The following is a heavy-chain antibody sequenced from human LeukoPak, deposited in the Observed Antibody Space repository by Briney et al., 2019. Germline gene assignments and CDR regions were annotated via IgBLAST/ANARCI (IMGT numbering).Heavy chain of an antibody. V-gene: IGHV4-39*02. CDR1: GGSISSSSYY. CDR2: IYYSGST. D-gene: IGHD2-21*02. CDR3: ARDKGVVVVTAIGRVGGIQH. J-gene: IGHJ1*01. Sequence: SETLSLTCTVSGGSISSSSYYWGWIRQPPGKGLEWIGSIYYSGSTYYNPSLKSRVTISVDTSKNQFSLKLSSVTAADTAVYYCARDKGVVVVTAIGRVGGIQHWGQGTLVTVSS.